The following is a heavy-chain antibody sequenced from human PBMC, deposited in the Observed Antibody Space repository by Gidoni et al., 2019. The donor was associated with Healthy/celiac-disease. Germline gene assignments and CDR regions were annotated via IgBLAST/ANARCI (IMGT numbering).Heavy chain of an antibody. CDR2: ISGSGGST. D-gene: IGHD1-26*01. CDR3: AKGTRIVGALQGY. CDR1: GFTFSSYA. J-gene: IGHJ4*02. V-gene: IGHV3-23*01. Sequence: EVQLLESGGGLVQPGGSLRLSCQASGFTFSSYAMSWVRQAPGKGLEWVSAISGSGGSTYYADSVKGRFTISRDNSKNTLYLQMNSLRAEDTAVYYCAKGTRIVGALQGYWGQGTLVTVSS.